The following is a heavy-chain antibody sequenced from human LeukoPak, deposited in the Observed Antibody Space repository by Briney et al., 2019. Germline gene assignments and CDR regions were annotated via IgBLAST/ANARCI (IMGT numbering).Heavy chain of an antibody. CDR2: ISDDGTNR. CDR1: GFTFSSYP. V-gene: IGHV3-30-3*01. J-gene: IGHJ3*02. CDR3: ARGKFFDI. Sequence: GGSLRLSCEASGFTFSSYPMDWVRQAPGKGLEWVAIISDDGTNRYYSDSVKGRFTISRDDSNNTVYLQMNSLRVDDTAIYFCARGKFFDIWGQGTMVTVSS.